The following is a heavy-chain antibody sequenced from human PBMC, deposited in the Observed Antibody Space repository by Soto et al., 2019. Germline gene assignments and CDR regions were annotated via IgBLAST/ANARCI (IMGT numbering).Heavy chain of an antibody. J-gene: IGHJ3*02. CDR3: AKDMGRYYGSGSYDAFDI. CDR2: ISWNSGSI. D-gene: IGHD3-10*01. V-gene: IGHV3-9*01. Sequence: GGSLRLSCAASGFTFDDYAMHWVRQAPGKGLEWVSGISWNSGSIGYADSVKGRFTISRDNAKNSLYLQMNSLRAEDTALYYCAKDMGRYYGSGSYDAFDIWGQGTMVTVSS. CDR1: GFTFDDYA.